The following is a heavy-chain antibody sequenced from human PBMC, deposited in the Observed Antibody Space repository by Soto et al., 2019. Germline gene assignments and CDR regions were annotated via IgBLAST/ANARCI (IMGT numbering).Heavy chain of an antibody. V-gene: IGHV4-39*01. CDR3: ARRRDSWAFYYYYGIDV. D-gene: IGHD2-15*01. CDR1: GGSISSSSYY. J-gene: IGHJ6*02. Sequence: SETLSLTCTVSGGSISSSSYYWGWIRQPPGKGLEWIGRIYYSGSTYDNPSLKSRVTIPVDTSKNQVSLNLTSVTAADTAVYYCARRRDSWAFYYYYGIDVWGQGTTVTVSS. CDR2: IYYSGST.